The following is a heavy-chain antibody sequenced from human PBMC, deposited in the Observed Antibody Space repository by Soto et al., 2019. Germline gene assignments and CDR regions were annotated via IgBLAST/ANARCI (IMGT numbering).Heavy chain of an antibody. CDR1: GFTFSSYA. CDR3: AKAHPFPGYCSSTSCFFSGYGMDV. CDR2: ISGSGGST. J-gene: IGHJ6*02. V-gene: IGHV3-23*01. Sequence: GGSLRLSCAASGFTFSSYAMSWVRQAPGKGLEWVSAISGSGGSTYYADSVKGRFTISRDNSKNTLYLQMNSLRAEDTAVYYCAKAHPFPGYCSSTSCFFSGYGMDVWGQGTTVTVSS. D-gene: IGHD2-2*01.